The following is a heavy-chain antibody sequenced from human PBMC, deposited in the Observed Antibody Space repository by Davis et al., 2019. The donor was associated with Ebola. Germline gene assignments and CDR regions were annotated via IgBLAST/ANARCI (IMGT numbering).Heavy chain of an antibody. Sequence: GGSLRLSCAASGLTFSSFALTWVRQAPGKGLEWVSTIGASGTKAYYAESVKGRFAMSRDNSMNTLSLQMNSLRAEDTAVYFCAREGYLVATLPFDSWGQGTLVTVSS. J-gene: IGHJ1*01. D-gene: IGHD3-9*01. CDR2: IGASGTKA. CDR3: AREGYLVATLPFDS. CDR1: GLTFSSFA. V-gene: IGHV3-23*01.